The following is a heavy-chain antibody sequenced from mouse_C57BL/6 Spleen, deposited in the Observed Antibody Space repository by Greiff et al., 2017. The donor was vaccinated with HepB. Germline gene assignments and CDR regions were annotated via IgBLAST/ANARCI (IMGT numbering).Heavy chain of an antibody. V-gene: IGHV5-17*01. CDR1: GFTFSDYG. CDR2: ISSGSSTI. Sequence: EVHLVESGGGLVKPGGSLKLSCAASGFTFSDYGMHWVRQAPEKGLEWVAYISSGSSTIYYADTVKGRFTISRDNAKNTLFLQMTSLRSEDTAMYYCARPLYYSNYQFAYWGQGTLVTVSA. D-gene: IGHD2-5*01. J-gene: IGHJ3*01. CDR3: ARPLYYSNYQFAY.